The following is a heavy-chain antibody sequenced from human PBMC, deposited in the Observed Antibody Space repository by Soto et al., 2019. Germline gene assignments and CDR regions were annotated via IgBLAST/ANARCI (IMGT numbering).Heavy chain of an antibody. CDR2: IIPIFGTA. CDR3: AGSPQYYYYGMDV. D-gene: IGHD3-10*01. CDR1: GGTFSSYA. J-gene: IGHJ6*02. Sequence: ASVKVSCKASGGTFSSYAISWVRQAPGQGLEWMGGIIPIFGTANYAQKFQGRVTITADESTSTAYMELSSLRSEDTAVYYCAGSPQYYYYGMDVWGQGTTVTVSS. V-gene: IGHV1-69*13.